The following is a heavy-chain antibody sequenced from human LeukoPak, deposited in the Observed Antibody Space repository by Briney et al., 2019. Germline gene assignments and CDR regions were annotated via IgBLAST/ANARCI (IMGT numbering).Heavy chain of an antibody. CDR2: IDHRGNT. V-gene: IGHV4-34*01. CDR1: GESFTGYY. J-gene: IGHJ4*01. CDR3: ARLGRQQPN. Sequence: SETLSLTCAVYGESFTGYYWSWIRQSPGTGLEWIGEIDHRGNTNYNPSLTSRVTISVDTSKNQFSLRLNSVTAADTAVYYCARLGRQQPNWGQGTLVTVSS. D-gene: IGHD6-13*01.